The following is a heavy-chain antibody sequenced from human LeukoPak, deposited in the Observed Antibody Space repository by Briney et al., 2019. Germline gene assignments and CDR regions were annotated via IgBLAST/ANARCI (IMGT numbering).Heavy chain of an antibody. CDR3: AKNVGSGGYSYGPGGAFDI. V-gene: IGHV3-30-3*02. Sequence: GGSLRLSCAASGFTFSSYAMHWVRQAPGKGLEWVAVISYDGSNKYYADSVKGRFTISRDNSKNTLYLQMNSLRAEDTAVYYCAKNVGSGGYSYGPGGAFDIWGQGTMVTVSS. J-gene: IGHJ3*02. CDR2: ISYDGSNK. CDR1: GFTFSSYA. D-gene: IGHD5-18*01.